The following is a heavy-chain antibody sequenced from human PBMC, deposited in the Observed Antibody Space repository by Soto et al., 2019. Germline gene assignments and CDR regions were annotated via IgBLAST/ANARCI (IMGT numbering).Heavy chain of an antibody. CDR1: GGSISSDTYS. J-gene: IGHJ5*02. CDR2: IHHSGNT. V-gene: IGHV4-30-2*01. D-gene: IGHD3-10*01. Sequence: PSETLSLTCAVSGGSISSDTYSWSWIRQPPGKGLEWVGYIHHSGNTYFNPSLKSRVTISVDRSKNQLSLKLTSVTAADTAVYYCARVWFGESSWFDPWGQGTLVTVSS. CDR3: ARVWFGESSWFDP.